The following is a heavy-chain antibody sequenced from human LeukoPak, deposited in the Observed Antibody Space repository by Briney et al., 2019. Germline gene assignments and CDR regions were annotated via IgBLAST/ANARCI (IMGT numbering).Heavy chain of an antibody. CDR3: ARPYSLYWKGGFDS. Sequence: KPSETLSLTCTVSGGSISTSYYWGWIRQPPGKGLEWIGSIYYSGTTYFNPSLKSRVTISVDTSKNQFSLKLSSVTAADTAVYYCARPYSLYWKGGFDSWGQGTLVTVSS. CDR2: IYYSGTT. V-gene: IGHV4-39*01. J-gene: IGHJ4*02. D-gene: IGHD5/OR15-5a*01. CDR1: GGSISTSYY.